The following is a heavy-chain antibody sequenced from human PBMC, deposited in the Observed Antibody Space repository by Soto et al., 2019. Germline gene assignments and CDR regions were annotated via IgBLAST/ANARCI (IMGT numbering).Heavy chain of an antibody. V-gene: IGHV3-23*01. J-gene: IGHJ3*01. D-gene: IGHD2-15*01. CDR3: ATRWSPGGFDV. Sequence: GGSLRLSCAASGFTFSSYAMSWVRQAPGKGLEWVSGISQSGASTYYVDSVKGRFTISRDNSKNTLFVEMNSLRAEDTAQYYCATRWSPGGFDVWGKGTMVTVSS. CDR1: GFTFSSYA. CDR2: ISQSGAST.